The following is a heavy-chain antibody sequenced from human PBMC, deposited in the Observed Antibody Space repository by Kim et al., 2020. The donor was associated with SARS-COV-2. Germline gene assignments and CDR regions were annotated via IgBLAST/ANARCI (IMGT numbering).Heavy chain of an antibody. CDR1: GFSVSTSY. J-gene: IGHJ5*02. CDR3: AKDNFNCDWS. Sequence: GGSLRLSCAASGFSVSTSYMTWVRQAPGKGLEWVSVIYVGDITNYADSVEGRFTISRDNSKNTLFLQMSSLRVEDTAVYYCAKDNFNCDWSWGQGTLVTVS. D-gene: IGHD3-9*01. V-gene: IGHV3-66*01. CDR2: IYVGDIT.